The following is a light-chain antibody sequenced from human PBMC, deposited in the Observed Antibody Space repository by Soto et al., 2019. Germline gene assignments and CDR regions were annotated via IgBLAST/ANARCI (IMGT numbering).Light chain of an antibody. J-gene: IGLJ3*02. V-gene: IGLV2-23*02. Sequence: QSVLTQPASVSGSPGQSITISCTGTSSNVGKFNLVSWYQQHPGKAPKLIIYEVNKRPSGISNRLSGSKSGNTASLTISGLQAEDEADYYCCSYAGGTTSVFGGGTKLTVL. CDR1: SSNVGKFNL. CDR3: CSYAGGTTSV. CDR2: EVN.